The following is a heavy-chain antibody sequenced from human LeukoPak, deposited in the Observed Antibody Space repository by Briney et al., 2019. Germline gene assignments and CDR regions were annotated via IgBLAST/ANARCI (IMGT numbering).Heavy chain of an antibody. D-gene: IGHD6-19*01. CDR1: GFTFSDYI. J-gene: IGHJ4*02. V-gene: IGHV3-21*04. CDR2: ISRNSTYI. Sequence: GGSLRLSCAASGFTFSDYIMNWVRQAPGKGLEWVASISRNSTYIHYADSVKGRFTISRDNARNSLFLQMNSLRAEDTAVYYCARAWRYSSGWYDYWGQGTLVTVSS. CDR3: ARAWRYSSGWYDY.